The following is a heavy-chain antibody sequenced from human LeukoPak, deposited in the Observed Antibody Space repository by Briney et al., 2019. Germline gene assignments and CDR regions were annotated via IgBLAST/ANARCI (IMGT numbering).Heavy chain of an antibody. Sequence: ASVKVSCKASGYTFTSYGISWVRQAPGQGLEWMGWISAYNGNTNYAQKLQGRVTMTTDTSTSTAYMDLRSLRSDDTAVYYCARTHSSGWYSVGYYYMDVWGQGTLVTVSS. CDR1: GYTFTSYG. V-gene: IGHV1-18*01. J-gene: IGHJ6*03. D-gene: IGHD6-19*01. CDR3: ARTHSSGWYSVGYYYMDV. CDR2: ISAYNGNT.